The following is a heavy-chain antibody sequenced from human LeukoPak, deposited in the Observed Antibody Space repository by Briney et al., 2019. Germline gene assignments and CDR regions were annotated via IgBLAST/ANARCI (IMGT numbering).Heavy chain of an antibody. CDR3: ARGRHGDYCFDY. CDR1: GGSISSGDYY. D-gene: IGHD4-17*01. Sequence: PSETLSLTCIVSGGSISSGDYYWSWIRQPPGKGLEWIGYIYYSGSTYYNPSLKSRVTISVDTSKNQFSLKLSSVTAADTAVYYCARGRHGDYCFDYWGQGTLVTVSS. CDR2: IYYSGST. J-gene: IGHJ4*02. V-gene: IGHV4-30-4*01.